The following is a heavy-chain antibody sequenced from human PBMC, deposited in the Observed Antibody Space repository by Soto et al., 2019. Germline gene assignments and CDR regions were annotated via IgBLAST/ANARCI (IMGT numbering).Heavy chain of an antibody. CDR2: INPSGGST. D-gene: IGHD3-16*01. J-gene: IGHJ6*02. CDR1: GYTFTSYY. V-gene: IGHV1-46*03. CDR3: ARVGGGRNYYYYYGMDV. Sequence: ASVKVSCKASGYTFTSYYMHWVRQAPGQGLEWMGIINPSGGSTSYAQKFQGRVTMTRDTSTSTVYMELSSLRAEDTAEYYRARVGGGRNYYYYYGMDVCGQGTTVTVSS.